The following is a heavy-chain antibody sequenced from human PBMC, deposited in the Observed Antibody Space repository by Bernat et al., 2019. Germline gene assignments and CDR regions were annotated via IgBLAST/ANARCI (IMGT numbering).Heavy chain of an antibody. Sequence: QLQLQESGPGLVKPSETLSLTCTVSVGSISSSSYYWGLIRQPPGKGLEWIGSIYYSGSTYYNPSLKSRVTISVDTSKNQFSRKRISVTAADTAVYYCARHEYYDFWSGYGMDVWGQGTTVTVSS. J-gene: IGHJ6*02. CDR3: ARHEYYDFWSGYGMDV. CDR2: IYYSGST. V-gene: IGHV4-39*01. CDR1: VGSISSSSYY. D-gene: IGHD3-3*01.